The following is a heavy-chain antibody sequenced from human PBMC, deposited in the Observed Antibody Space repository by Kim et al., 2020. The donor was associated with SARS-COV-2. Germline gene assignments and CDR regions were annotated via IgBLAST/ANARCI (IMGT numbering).Heavy chain of an antibody. CDR2: IYYSGST. CDR1: GGSISSSSYY. J-gene: IGHJ6*03. CDR3: ARPDYSNANYYYYMDV. V-gene: IGHV4-39*01. D-gene: IGHD4-4*01. Sequence: SETLSLTCTVSGGSISSSSYYWGWIRQPPGKGLEWIGSIYYSGSTYYNPSLKSRVTISVDTSKNQYSLKLSSVTAADTAVYYCARPDYSNANYYYYMDVWGKGTTVTVSS.